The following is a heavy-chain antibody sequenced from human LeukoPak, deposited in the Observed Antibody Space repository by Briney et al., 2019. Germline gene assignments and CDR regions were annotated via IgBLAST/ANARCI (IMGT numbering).Heavy chain of an antibody. Sequence: SQTLSLTCTVSGGSISSGSYYGSWIRQPAGKGLEWIGRIYTSGSTNYNPSLKSRVTISVDTSKNQFSLKLSSVTAADTAVYYCAREVEMATIYWGQGTLVTVSS. V-gene: IGHV4-61*02. CDR3: AREVEMATIY. CDR1: GGSISSGSYY. D-gene: IGHD5-24*01. J-gene: IGHJ4*02. CDR2: IYTSGST.